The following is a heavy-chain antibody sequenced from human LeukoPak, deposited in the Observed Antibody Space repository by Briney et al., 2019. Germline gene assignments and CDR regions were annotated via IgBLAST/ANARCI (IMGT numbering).Heavy chain of an antibody. CDR2: VNSDGTST. CDR3: ARDGYCSGGRCYGVDV. J-gene: IGHJ6*02. D-gene: IGHD2-15*01. CDR1: GFTPSNYW. Sequence: GGSLRLSCAASGFTPSNYWMHWVRQAPGKGLVWVSRVNSDGTSTKYADSVKGRFTISRDNAKNTLYLQMYSLRAEDTAVYYCARDGYCSGGRCYGVDVWGQGTTVTVSS. V-gene: IGHV3-74*03.